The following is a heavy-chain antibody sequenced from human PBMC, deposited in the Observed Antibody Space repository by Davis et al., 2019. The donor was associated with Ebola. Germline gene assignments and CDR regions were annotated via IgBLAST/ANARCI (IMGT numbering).Heavy chain of an antibody. CDR2: INPITGGT. Sequence: ASVKVSCKASGYRFTSYYTHWVRQAPGQGLEGMGIINPITGGTSYAQNFQVRVNMTRDTSTSTVYMELSSLRSEDTAVYYCAREGGRYYDSSGYVFDIWGQGTMVKVSS. CDR1: GYRFTSYY. V-gene: IGHV1-46*01. D-gene: IGHD3-22*01. CDR3: AREGGRYYDSSGYVFDI. J-gene: IGHJ3*02.